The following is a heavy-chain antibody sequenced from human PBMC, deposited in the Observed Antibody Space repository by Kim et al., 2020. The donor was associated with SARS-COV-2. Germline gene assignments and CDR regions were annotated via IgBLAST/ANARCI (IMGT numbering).Heavy chain of an antibody. V-gene: IGHV1-3*01. Sequence: TRYSETFRGRVTITRETTASTAYMELRSRRSEDTAVYYCARGSGWAFDYWGQGTLVTVAS. CDR2: T. CDR3: ARGSGWAFDY. J-gene: IGHJ4*02. D-gene: IGHD6-19*01.